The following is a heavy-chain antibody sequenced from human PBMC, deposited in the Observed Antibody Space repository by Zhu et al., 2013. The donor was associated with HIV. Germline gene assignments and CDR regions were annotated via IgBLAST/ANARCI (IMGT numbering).Heavy chain of an antibody. CDR2: INPKTGGT. Sequence: QVRLVQSGAEVKKPGASVKVSCKASGYTFSDYYMHWVRQAPGQGLDWMGWINPKTGGTKYAQKFQGRVTMTRDTSISTAYMELSRLRSDDTAVYYCTREWGEERGAVPGEAWFDPWGQGTLVTVSS. V-gene: IGHV1-2*02. CDR3: TREWGEERGAVPGEAWFDP. D-gene: IGHD6-19*01. CDR1: GYTFSDYY. J-gene: IGHJ5*02.